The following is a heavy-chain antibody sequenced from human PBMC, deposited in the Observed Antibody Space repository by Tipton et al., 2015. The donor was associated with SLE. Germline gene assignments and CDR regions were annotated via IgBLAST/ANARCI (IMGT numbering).Heavy chain of an antibody. V-gene: IGHV3-23*01. CDR1: GFSFRSYT. Sequence: SLRLSCAASGFSFRSYTMSWVRQAPGMGLEWVSAVNGNGGSAFYADSVKGRFTTSRDNSKNTLSLQMNSLRVEDTAIYYCAKGRLSWMGSSDCYIDLWGRGTLVTVSS. J-gene: IGHJ2*01. D-gene: IGHD2-21*02. CDR2: VNGNGGSA. CDR3: AKGRLSWMGSSDCYIDL.